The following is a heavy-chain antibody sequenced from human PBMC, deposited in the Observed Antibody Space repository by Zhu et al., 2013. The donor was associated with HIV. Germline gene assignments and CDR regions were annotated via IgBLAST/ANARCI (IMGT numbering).Heavy chain of an antibody. J-gene: IGHJ5*02. Sequence: QVQLVQSGADVRKPGASLKVSCKASGYTFTAYYLHWVRQAPGQGLEWMGWINPNNGATKYAPNFQGRVTMTRDTSISTAYMELSRLRSDDTAVYYCARGEENTATAIDWFDPWGQGTLVTVSS. CDR2: INPNNGAT. D-gene: IGHD5-18*01. V-gene: IGHV1-2*02. CDR3: ARGEENTATAIDWFDP. CDR1: GYTFTAYY.